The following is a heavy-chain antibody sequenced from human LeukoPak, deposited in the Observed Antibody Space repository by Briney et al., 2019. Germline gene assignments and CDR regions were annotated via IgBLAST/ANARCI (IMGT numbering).Heavy chain of an antibody. J-gene: IGHJ6*02. Sequence: GGSLRLSCAASGFTLSSYSMNWVRQAPGKGLECVSSISSSSSHIYYADSVKGRFTISRDNAKHSLYLQMNSLRAEDTAVYYCARVRDEGELRDFDWLLFNYFCCMDVWGQGTTVTVSS. CDR2: ISSSSSHI. CDR3: ARVRDEGELRDFDWLLFNYFCCMDV. D-gene: IGHD3-9*01. CDR1: GFTLSSYS. V-gene: IGHV3-21*01.